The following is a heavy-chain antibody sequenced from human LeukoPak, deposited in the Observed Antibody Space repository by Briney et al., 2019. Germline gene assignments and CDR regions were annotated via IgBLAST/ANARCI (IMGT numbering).Heavy chain of an antibody. V-gene: IGHV4-59*05. D-gene: IGHD3-9*01. CDR2: IYYSGST. CDR3: AGGDILTGYYLY. J-gene: IGHJ4*02. Sequence: SETLSLTCTVSGGSISSYYWSWIRQPPGKGLEWIGSIYYSGSTYYNPSLKSRVTISVDTSKNQFSLKLSSVTAADTAVYYCAGGDILTGYYLYWGQGTLVTVSS. CDR1: GGSISSYY.